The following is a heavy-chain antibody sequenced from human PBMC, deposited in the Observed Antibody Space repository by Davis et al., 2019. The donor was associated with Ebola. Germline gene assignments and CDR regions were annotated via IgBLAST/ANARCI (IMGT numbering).Heavy chain of an antibody. D-gene: IGHD6-19*01. CDR2: ISADGGTK. J-gene: IGHJ6*04. CDR1: GFRFSDYY. CDR3: AKGGSGWPSDYSYGMGV. Sequence: GGSLRLSCAAAGFRFSDYYMTWIRQAPGKGLEWISYISADGGTKKYADSVKGRFTISRDNSKNTLYLQVTSLRVDDTAIYYCAKGGSGWPSDYSYGMGVWGKGTTVTVSS. V-gene: IGHV3-11*01.